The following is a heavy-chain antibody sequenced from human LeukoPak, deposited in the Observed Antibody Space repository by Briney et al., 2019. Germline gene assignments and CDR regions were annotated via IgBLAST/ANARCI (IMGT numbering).Heavy chain of an antibody. CDR2: VHQGGSEK. Sequence: GGSLRLSCAASGFTFSTYWMTWVRQTPGKGLEWVANVHQGGSEKYYWDSVKGRFTIFRDNAQNSLYLHMNSLRVEDTGVYYCTRDTGGRESYPDFWGPGTLVTVSS. J-gene: IGHJ4*02. CDR1: GFTFSTYW. CDR3: TRDTGGRESYPDF. V-gene: IGHV3-7*01. D-gene: IGHD1-1*01.